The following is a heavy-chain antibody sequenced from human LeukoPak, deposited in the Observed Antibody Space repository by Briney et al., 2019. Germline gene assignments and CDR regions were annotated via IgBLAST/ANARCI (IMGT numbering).Heavy chain of an antibody. J-gene: IGHJ5*02. Sequence: GESLKISCKGSGYSFTSYWIGWVRQMPGKGLEWMGIIYPGDSDTRYSPSFQGQVTISADKSISTAYLQWSSLKASDTGMYYCARLFPYGEGGADGWFDPWGQGTLVTVSS. CDR1: GYSFTSYW. CDR2: IYPGDSDT. CDR3: ARLFPYGEGGADGWFDP. D-gene: IGHD4-17*01. V-gene: IGHV5-51*01.